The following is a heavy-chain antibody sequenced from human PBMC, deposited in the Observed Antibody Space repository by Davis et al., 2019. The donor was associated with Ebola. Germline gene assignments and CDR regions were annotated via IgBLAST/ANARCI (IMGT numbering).Heavy chain of an antibody. D-gene: IGHD1-26*01. Sequence: ASVKVSCKASGYTFTGYYMHWVRQAPGQGLEWMGWINPNSGGTNYAQKFQGRVTMTRDTSTNTVYMELSSLKSEDTAVYYCARDGGYSGSYQEEYWGQGTLVTVSS. V-gene: IGHV1-2*02. CDR1: GYTFTGYY. CDR3: ARDGGYSGSYQEEY. J-gene: IGHJ4*02. CDR2: INPNSGGT.